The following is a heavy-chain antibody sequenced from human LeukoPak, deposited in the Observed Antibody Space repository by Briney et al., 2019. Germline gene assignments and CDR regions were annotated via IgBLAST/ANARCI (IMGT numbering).Heavy chain of an antibody. Sequence: PSETLSLTCTVSGGSISSYYWSWIRQPPGKGLEWIGYIYNSGSTNYNPSLKSRVTIPVDTSKNQFSLKLSSVTAADTAVYYCARGPPRYCSGGSCSKDLDYWGQGTLVTVSS. CDR2: IYNSGST. D-gene: IGHD2-15*01. CDR1: GGSISSYY. J-gene: IGHJ4*02. CDR3: ARGPPRYCSGGSCSKDLDY. V-gene: IGHV4-59*12.